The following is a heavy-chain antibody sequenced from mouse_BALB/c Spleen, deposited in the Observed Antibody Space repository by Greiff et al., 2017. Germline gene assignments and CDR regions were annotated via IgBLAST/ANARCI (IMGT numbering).Heavy chain of an antibody. CDR2: IYPGSGNT. V-gene: IGHV1-63*01. Sequence: QVQLKESGAELVRPGTSVKISCKASGYAFTNYWLGWVKQRPGHGLEWIGDIYPGSGNTYYNEKFKGKATLTADKSSSTAYMQLSSLTSEDSAVYFCARGLRRYAMDYWGQGTSVTVSS. D-gene: IGHD2-4*01. J-gene: IGHJ4*01. CDR3: ARGLRRYAMDY. CDR1: GYAFTNYW.